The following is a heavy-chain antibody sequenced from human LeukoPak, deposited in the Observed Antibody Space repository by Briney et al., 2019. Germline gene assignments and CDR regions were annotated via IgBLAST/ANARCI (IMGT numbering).Heavy chain of an antibody. CDR1: GGTFSSYA. Sequence: SVKVSCKASGGTFSSYAISWVRQAPGQGLEWMGRIIPILGIANYAQKFQGRVTITADKSTSTAYMELSSLRSEDTAVYYCARGGSVYDILTGYYDYWGQGTLVTVSS. V-gene: IGHV1-69*04. CDR3: ARGGSVYDILTGYYDY. D-gene: IGHD3-9*01. CDR2: IIPILGIA. J-gene: IGHJ4*02.